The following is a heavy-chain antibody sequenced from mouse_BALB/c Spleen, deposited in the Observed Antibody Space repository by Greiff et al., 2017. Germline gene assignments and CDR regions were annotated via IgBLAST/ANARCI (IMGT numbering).Heavy chain of an antibody. V-gene: IGHV3-8*02. CDR2: ISYSGST. D-gene: IGHD1-1*01. CDR3: ARSLYYGSSYGFAY. Sequence: VQLKESGPSLVKPSQTLSLTCSVTGDSITSGYWNWIRKFPGNKLEYMGYISYSGSTYYNPSLKSRISITRDTSKNQYYLQLNSVTTEDTATYYCARSLYYGSSYGFAYWGQGTLVTVSA. J-gene: IGHJ3*01. CDR1: GDSITSGY.